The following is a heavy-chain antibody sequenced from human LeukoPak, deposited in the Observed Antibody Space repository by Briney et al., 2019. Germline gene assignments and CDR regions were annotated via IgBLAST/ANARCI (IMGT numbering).Heavy chain of an antibody. CDR1: GFIFSSYG. Sequence: PGGSLRLSCAASGFIFSSYGMHWVRQAPGKGLEWVAFIRYDGSKKYYADSVKGRFTISRDNSKNTLYLQMNSLRAEDTAVYYCAKAAGSSPVPAAPVEKGFDYWGQGTLVTVSS. V-gene: IGHV3-30*02. CDR2: IRYDGSKK. J-gene: IGHJ4*02. D-gene: IGHD2-2*01. CDR3: AKAAGSSPVPAAPVEKGFDY.